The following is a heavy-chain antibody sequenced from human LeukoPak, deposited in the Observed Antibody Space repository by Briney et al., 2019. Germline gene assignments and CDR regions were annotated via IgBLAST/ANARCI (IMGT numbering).Heavy chain of an antibody. Sequence: GGSLRLSCAASGLTVRSNYMSWVRQAPGKGLECVSIIYSGAGTSYADSVKGRFTISRDNSESTLYLQMNSLRAEDTAVYYCARVAAAGPMDVWGKGTTVTVSS. CDR3: ARVAAAGPMDV. CDR1: GLTVRSNY. V-gene: IGHV3-66*02. CDR2: IYSGAGT. D-gene: IGHD6-13*01. J-gene: IGHJ6*04.